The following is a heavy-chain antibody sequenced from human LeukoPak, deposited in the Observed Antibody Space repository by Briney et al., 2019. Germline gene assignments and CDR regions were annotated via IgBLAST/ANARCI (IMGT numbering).Heavy chain of an antibody. CDR1: GFTFSSYA. Sequence: PGGSLRLSCAASGFTFSSYAMSWVRQAPGKGLEWIGSIFYGRSTYYNPSLKSRLAITVDTSKNQFSLELSSVTAADTAVYYCVRHQDSGAHESAFNVWGQGTMVTVSS. CDR2: IFYGRST. J-gene: IGHJ3*01. V-gene: IGHV4-39*01. D-gene: IGHD4-17*01. CDR3: VRHQDSGAHESAFNV.